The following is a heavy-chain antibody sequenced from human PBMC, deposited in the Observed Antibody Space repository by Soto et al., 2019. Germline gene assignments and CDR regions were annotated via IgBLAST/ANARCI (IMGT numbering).Heavy chain of an antibody. D-gene: IGHD1-26*01. V-gene: IGHV5-10-1*01. CDR3: ASKLAESTHYYYYYGMDV. Sequence: GESLKISCKGSGYSFTSYWISWVRQMPGKGLEWMGRIDPSDSYTNYSPSFQGHVTISADKSISTAYLQWSSLKASDTAMYYCASKLAESTHYYYYYGMDVWGQGTTVTVSS. CDR2: IDPSDSYT. CDR1: GYSFTSYW. J-gene: IGHJ6*02.